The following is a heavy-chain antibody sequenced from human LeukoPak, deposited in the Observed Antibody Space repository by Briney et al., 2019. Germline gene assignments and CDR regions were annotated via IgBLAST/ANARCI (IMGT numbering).Heavy chain of an antibody. J-gene: IGHJ5*02. Sequence: GSLRLSCAASGFPFSSYSMTWVRQPPGKGLEWIGEINHSGSTNYNPSLKSRVTISVDTSKNQFSLKLSSVTAADTAVYYCARGTPSITMVRGVINLRFDPWGQGTLVTVSS. CDR1: GFPFSSYS. CDR3: ARGTPSITMVRGVINLRFDP. D-gene: IGHD3-10*01. CDR2: INHSGST. V-gene: IGHV4-34*01.